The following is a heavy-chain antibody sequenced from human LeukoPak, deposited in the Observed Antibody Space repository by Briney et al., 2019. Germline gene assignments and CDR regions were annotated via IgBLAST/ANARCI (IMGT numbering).Heavy chain of an antibody. CDR2: ISGSGGST. Sequence: GGSLRLSCAASGFTFSSYAMSWVRQAPGKGLGWVSAISGSGGSTYYADSVKGRFTISRDNSKNTLYLQMNSLRAEDTAVYYCAKDFYYGSGSYQFDYWGQGTLVTVSS. CDR1: GFTFSSYA. J-gene: IGHJ4*02. D-gene: IGHD3-10*01. CDR3: AKDFYYGSGSYQFDY. V-gene: IGHV3-23*01.